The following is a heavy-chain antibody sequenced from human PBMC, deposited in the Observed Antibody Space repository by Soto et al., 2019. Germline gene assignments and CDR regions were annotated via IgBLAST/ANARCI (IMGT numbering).Heavy chain of an antibody. Sequence: SETLSLTCSVSGASITSHYWNWIRQSAGEGLQWIGRVYARGATNYNPSLKSRVTISGDTSKNQFSLKLTSVTAADTAVYYCARSSGDDFFYYGMDVWGQGTTVTVSS. J-gene: IGHJ6*02. CDR1: GASITSHY. V-gene: IGHV4-59*10. D-gene: IGHD4-17*01. CDR2: VYARGAT. CDR3: ARSSGDDFFYYGMDV.